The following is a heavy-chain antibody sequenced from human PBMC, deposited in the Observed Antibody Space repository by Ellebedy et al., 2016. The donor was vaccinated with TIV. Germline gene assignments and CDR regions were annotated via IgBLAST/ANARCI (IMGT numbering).Heavy chain of an antibody. J-gene: IGHJ6*02. D-gene: IGHD3-9*01. Sequence: GESLKISCVASGFTFSNYEMNWIRQAPGKGLEWISNIRSSGGGRYYADSVRGRFTISRDNAKSSLYLQMNRLRAEDTAVYYCARDPGYDILAGGMDVWGQGTTVTVSS. CDR2: IRSSGGGR. V-gene: IGHV3-48*03. CDR3: ARDPGYDILAGGMDV. CDR1: GFTFSNYE.